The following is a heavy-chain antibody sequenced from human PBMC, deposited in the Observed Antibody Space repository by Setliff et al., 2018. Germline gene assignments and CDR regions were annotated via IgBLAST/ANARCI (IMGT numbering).Heavy chain of an antibody. J-gene: IGHJ4*02. CDR1: GASISSGNDF. V-gene: IGHV4-61*09. CDR3: ARILGYCSGGSCYVPY. Sequence: SETLSLTCSVSGASISSGNDFWNWIRQPAGKGLEWIGNIYTNGGTDYNPSLRSRVTISLGTSKNQFSLKLSSVTAADTAMYYCARILGYCSGGSCYVPYWGQGTLVTVSS. CDR2: IYTNGGT. D-gene: IGHD2-15*01.